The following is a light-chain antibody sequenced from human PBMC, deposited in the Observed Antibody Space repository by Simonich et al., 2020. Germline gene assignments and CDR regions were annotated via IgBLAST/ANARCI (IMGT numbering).Light chain of an antibody. V-gene: IGKV2D-29*02. J-gene: IGKJ2*01. Sequence: DIVMTQTPLSLSVTPGQPASISCTSSQSLLHSDGKTYLYCYLQKPGQSPQLLIYEVSHRFSGVPDRFSCSGSGTDFTLKISRVEAEDVGVYYCMQSIQLPHTFGQGTKLEIK. CDR3: MQSIQLPHT. CDR2: EVS. CDR1: QSLLHSDGKTY.